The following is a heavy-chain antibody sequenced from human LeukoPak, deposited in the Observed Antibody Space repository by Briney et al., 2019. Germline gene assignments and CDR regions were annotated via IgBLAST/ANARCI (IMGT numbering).Heavy chain of an antibody. Sequence: SETLSLTCTVSGGSISSYYWSWIRQPPGKGLEWIGYIYYSGSTNYNPSLKSRVTISVDTSKNQFSLKLSSVTAADTAVYYCARYYYGSGSQGEAMGLSFDPWGQGTLVTVSS. CDR2: IYYSGST. CDR1: GGSISSYY. D-gene: IGHD3-10*01. J-gene: IGHJ5*02. CDR3: ARYYYGSGSQGEAMGLSFDP. V-gene: IGHV4-59*01.